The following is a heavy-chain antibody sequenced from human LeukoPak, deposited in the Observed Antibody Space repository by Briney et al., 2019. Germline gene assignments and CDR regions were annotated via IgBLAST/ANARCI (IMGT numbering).Heavy chain of an antibody. D-gene: IGHD2-21*01. J-gene: IGHJ3*02. V-gene: IGHV3-74*01. Sequence: GGSLRLSCAASGFTFTDFWMPWVRQAPGGGLVWVSRVKGDEISTLYADSVKGRFTISRDNAKNTLYLQMNSLRADDTALYYCATGPYSAFEMWGQGTMVTVSS. CDR3: ATGPYSAFEM. CDR2: VKGDEIST. CDR1: GFTFTDFW.